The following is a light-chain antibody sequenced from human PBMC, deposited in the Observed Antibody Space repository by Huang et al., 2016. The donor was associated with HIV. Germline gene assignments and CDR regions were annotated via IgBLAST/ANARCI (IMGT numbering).Light chain of an antibody. Sequence: DIQMTQSPSTLSASVGGRVTITCRASQSISKWLAWYLQKPGKAPKLLMYQASTLESGCPSRFSGSGSGTEFTLTISSLQPDDFATYYCQQYNSYPLTFGGGTKVEIK. J-gene: IGKJ4*01. V-gene: IGKV1-5*03. CDR2: QAS. CDR1: QSISKW. CDR3: QQYNSYPLT.